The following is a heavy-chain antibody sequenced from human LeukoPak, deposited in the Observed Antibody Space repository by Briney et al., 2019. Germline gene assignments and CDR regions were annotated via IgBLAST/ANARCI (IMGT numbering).Heavy chain of an antibody. CDR2: INHSGST. CDR3: ARGPRRGYSGYDSTPRYGMDV. Sequence: SETLSLTCAVYGGSFSGYYWSWIRQPPAKGLEGMGEINHSGSTNYNPSLKSRVTISVDTSKNQFSLKLSSVTAADTAVYYCARGPRRGYSGYDSTPRYGMDVWGKGTTVTVCS. D-gene: IGHD5-12*01. CDR1: GGSFSGYY. V-gene: IGHV4-34*01. J-gene: IGHJ6*04.